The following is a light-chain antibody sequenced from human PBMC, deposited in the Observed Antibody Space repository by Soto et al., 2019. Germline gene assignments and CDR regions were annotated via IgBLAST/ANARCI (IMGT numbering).Light chain of an antibody. CDR3: SSYTTSTAFIL. V-gene: IGLV2-14*01. CDR1: SSDIGNYDF. CDR2: EVS. J-gene: IGLJ2*01. Sequence: QSVPTQPASVSGSPGQSITISCTGTSSDIGNYDFVSWYQQVPGTAPKAMIYEVSSRPSGVSNRFSGSKSGNTASLTISGLQADDEAYYYCSSYTTSTAFILFGGGTKLTVL.